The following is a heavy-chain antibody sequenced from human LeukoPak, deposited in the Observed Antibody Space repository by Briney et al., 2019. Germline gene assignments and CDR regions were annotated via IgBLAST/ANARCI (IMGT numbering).Heavy chain of an antibody. CDR3: ARDRGVTTLEWFDP. Sequence: ASVKVSCKASGGSFKSSTFAWVRRAPGRGLEWMGGIVPIFGAPNYAQEFQGRATITTDESTSTAYMELSSLRSEDTAVYYCARDRGVTTLEWFDPWGQGTLVTVSS. CDR2: IVPIFGAP. D-gene: IGHD3-10*01. CDR1: GGSFKSST. J-gene: IGHJ5*02. V-gene: IGHV1-69*05.